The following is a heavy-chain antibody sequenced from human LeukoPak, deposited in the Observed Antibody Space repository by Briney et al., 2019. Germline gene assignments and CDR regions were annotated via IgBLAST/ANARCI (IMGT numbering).Heavy chain of an antibody. CDR1: GFTFSSYA. CDR2: ISYDGNDK. V-gene: IGHV3-30*04. CDR3: SRSAYFVVPFDY. D-gene: IGHD2-21*01. J-gene: IGHJ4*02. Sequence: TGGSLRLSCAASGFTFSSYAMHWVRQAPGKGLEWVAFISYDGNDKYYADSVKGRFTISRDNSRDTLYLQMNSLRAEDTAVYYCSRSAYFVVPFDYWGQGTLVTFSS.